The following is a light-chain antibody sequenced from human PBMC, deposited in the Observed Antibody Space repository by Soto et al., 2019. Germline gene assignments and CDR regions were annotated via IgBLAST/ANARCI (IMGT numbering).Light chain of an antibody. Sequence: AIRMTQSPSSLSASTGARVTITCRASQGISSYLAWYQQKPGKAPKLLIYAASTLQSGVPSRFSGGGSGTDFALTISSLEPEDIATYYCQQYDSLPLTFGQGTRLEIK. CDR1: QGISSY. CDR2: AAS. J-gene: IGKJ5*01. CDR3: QQYDSLPLT. V-gene: IGKV1-8*01.